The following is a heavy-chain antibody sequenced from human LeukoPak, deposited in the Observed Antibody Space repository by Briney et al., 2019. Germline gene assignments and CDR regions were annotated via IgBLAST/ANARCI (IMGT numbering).Heavy chain of an antibody. Sequence: ASVKVSCKASGYTFTSYDIHWVRQATGQGLEWMGWMNPNSGNTGYAQKFQGRVTMTRSTSISTAYMELSSLRSEDTAVYYCASSVVGGSYYGDFDYWGQGTLVTVSS. J-gene: IGHJ4*02. CDR3: ASSVVGGSYYGDFDY. CDR2: MNPNSGNT. CDR1: GYTFTSYD. D-gene: IGHD1-26*01. V-gene: IGHV1-8*01.